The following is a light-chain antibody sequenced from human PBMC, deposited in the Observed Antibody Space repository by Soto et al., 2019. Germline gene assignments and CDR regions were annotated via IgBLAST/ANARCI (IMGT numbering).Light chain of an antibody. J-gene: IGKJ5*01. CDR1: QSVSSY. CDR2: DAS. V-gene: IGKV3-11*01. Sequence: EIVMTQSPATLSVSPLEIATLSFMASQSVSSYLAWYQQKPGQAPRLLIYDASNRATGIPARFSGSGSGTDFALTISSLEPEDFALYYCQQRSNWPITFGQGTRLEI. CDR3: QQRSNWPIT.